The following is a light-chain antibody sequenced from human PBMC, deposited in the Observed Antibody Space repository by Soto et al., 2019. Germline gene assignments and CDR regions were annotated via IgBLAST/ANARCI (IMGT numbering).Light chain of an antibody. CDR2: DTS. V-gene: IGKV3-15*01. CDR1: RSVNSH. Sequence: VMTQSPVTMSVSPGETATLSCWASRSVNSHLAWYQQKPGQAPRLLMYDTSTRATGVPARFSGSGSGTDFTLTISSLQSEDFAVYYCQQYSNWPPYTFGQGTKLEIK. J-gene: IGKJ2*01. CDR3: QQYSNWPPYT.